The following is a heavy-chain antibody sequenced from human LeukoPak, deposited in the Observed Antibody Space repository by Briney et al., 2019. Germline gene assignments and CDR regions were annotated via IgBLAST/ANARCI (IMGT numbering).Heavy chain of an antibody. V-gene: IGHV4-61*01. CDR3: ARDLWELQSAFDL. Sequence: PSETLSLTCTVSGGSVSTGTYYWSWIRQPPGKGLEWLAYIYYSGSTNYNPSLMSRVTISVDTSKNQFSLKLRSVTAADTAVYYCARDLWELQSAFDLWGQGTMVTVSS. D-gene: IGHD1-26*01. CDR1: GGSVSTGTYY. CDR2: IYYSGST. J-gene: IGHJ3*01.